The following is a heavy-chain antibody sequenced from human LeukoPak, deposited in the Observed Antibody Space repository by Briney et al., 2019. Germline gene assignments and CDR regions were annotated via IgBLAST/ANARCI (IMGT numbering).Heavy chain of an antibody. J-gene: IGHJ4*02. D-gene: IGHD4-17*01. Sequence: GSLRLSCAASGFTFSSYAMHWVRQAPGKGLEWVAVISYDGSNKYYADSVKGRFTISRDNSKNTLYLQMNSLRAEDTAVYYCARDADYGDYVVDYWGQGTLVTVSS. CDR2: ISYDGSNK. V-gene: IGHV3-30-3*01. CDR3: ARDADYGDYVVDY. CDR1: GFTFSSYA.